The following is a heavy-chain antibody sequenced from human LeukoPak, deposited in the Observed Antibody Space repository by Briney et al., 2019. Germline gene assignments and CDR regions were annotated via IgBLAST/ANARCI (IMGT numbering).Heavy chain of an antibody. CDR3: AASYGDYAPFEN. CDR1: GFTFSSYS. Sequence: PGGSLRLSCAASGFTFSSYSMNWVRQAPGKGLEWVSYISSSSTIYYADSVKGRFTISRDNAKNSIYLQMHSLRGEDTALYHCAASYGDYAPFENWGQGILVTVSS. J-gene: IGHJ4*02. V-gene: IGHV3-48*04. CDR2: ISSSSTI. D-gene: IGHD4-17*01.